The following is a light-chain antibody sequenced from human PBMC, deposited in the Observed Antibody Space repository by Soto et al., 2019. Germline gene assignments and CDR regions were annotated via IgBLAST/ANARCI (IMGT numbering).Light chain of an antibody. Sequence: DIVMTQSPLSLPVTPGEPASISCRSSQSLLHSNGYNYLDWYQQKPGKAPKLLIYKASSLESGVPSRFSGSGSGTEFTLTISSLQPDDFATYYCQQYNSLVTFGGGTKVEIK. J-gene: IGKJ4*01. CDR2: KAS. CDR1: QSLLHSNGYNY. CDR3: QQYNSLVT. V-gene: IGKV2-28*01.